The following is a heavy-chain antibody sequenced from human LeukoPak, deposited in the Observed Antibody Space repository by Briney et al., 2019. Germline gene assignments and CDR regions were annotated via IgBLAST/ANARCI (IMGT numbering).Heavy chain of an antibody. J-gene: IGHJ4*02. D-gene: IGHD4-17*01. CDR3: AKTTKATTPNY. CDR2: ITDSGRKT. Sequence: PGGSLRLSCAASGLTFSNYAMNWVRQASGKGLEWVPGITDSGRKTYYADSVKGRFSISRDNSKNTVYLQMSDLRAEDTAVYYCAKTTKATTPNYWGQGTLVTVSS. V-gene: IGHV3-23*01. CDR1: GLTFSNYA.